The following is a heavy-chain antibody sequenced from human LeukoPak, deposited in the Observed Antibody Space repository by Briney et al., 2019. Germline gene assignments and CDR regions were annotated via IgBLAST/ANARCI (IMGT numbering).Heavy chain of an antibody. Sequence: SETLSLTCTVSGGSISSYYWSWIRQPPGKGLEWFGYIYYSGSTNYNPSLKSRVTISVDTSKNQFSLKLSSVTAADTAVYYCARGNYCTNGVCYGPDYFQHWGQGTLVTVSS. CDR2: IYYSGST. J-gene: IGHJ1*01. V-gene: IGHV4-59*08. CDR3: ARGNYCTNGVCYGPDYFQH. CDR1: GGSISSYY. D-gene: IGHD2-8*01.